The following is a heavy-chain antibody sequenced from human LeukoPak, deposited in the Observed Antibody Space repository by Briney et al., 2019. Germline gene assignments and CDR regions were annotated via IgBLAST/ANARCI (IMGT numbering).Heavy chain of an antibody. D-gene: IGHD6-19*01. CDR3: AREAEVAGTFDY. CDR2: ISSSGSTI. J-gene: IGHJ4*02. V-gene: IGHV3-48*03. CDR1: GFTFSSYE. Sequence: TGGSLRPSCAASGFTFSSYEMNWVRQAPGKGLEWVSYISSSGSTIYYADSVKGRFTISRDNAKNSLYLQMNSLRAEDTAVYYCAREAEVAGTFDYWGQGTLVTVSS.